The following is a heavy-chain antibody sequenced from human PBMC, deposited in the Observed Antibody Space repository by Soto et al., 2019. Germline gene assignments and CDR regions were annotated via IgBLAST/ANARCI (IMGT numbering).Heavy chain of an antibody. J-gene: IGHJ3*02. Sequence: SETLSLTCAVYGGSFSGYYWSWIRQPPGKGLEWIGEINHSGSTNYNPSLKSRVTISVDTSKNQFSLKLSSVTAADTAVYYCARGFGEVNAFDIWGQGTMVTVSS. CDR3: ARGFGEVNAFDI. CDR2: INHSGST. D-gene: IGHD2-21*01. CDR1: GGSFSGYY. V-gene: IGHV4-34*01.